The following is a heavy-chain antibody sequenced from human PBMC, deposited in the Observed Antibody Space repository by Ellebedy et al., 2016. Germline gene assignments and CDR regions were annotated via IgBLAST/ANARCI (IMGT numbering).Heavy chain of an antibody. J-gene: IGHJ6*02. Sequence: ASVKVSCKASGGTFSSYAISWVRQAPGQGLEWMGRIIPILGIANYAQKFQGRVTITADKSTSTAYMELSSLRSEDTAVYYCARAFGEEFKRYYYYYGMDVWGQGTTVTVSS. D-gene: IGHD3-3*01. V-gene: IGHV1-69*04. CDR2: IIPILGIA. CDR3: ARAFGEEFKRYYYYYGMDV. CDR1: GGTFSSYA.